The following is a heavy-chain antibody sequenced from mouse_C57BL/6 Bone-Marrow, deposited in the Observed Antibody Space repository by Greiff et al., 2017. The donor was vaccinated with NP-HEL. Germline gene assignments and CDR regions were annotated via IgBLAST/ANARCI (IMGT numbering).Heavy chain of an antibody. Sequence: VKLVESGPGLVAPSQSLSITCTVSGFSLTSYGVDWVRQSPGKGLEWLGVIWGVGSTNYNSALKSRLSISKDNSKSQVFLKMNSLQTDDTAMYYCATYYDYDTSYFDYWGQGTTLTVSS. D-gene: IGHD2-4*01. CDR2: IWGVGST. CDR3: ATYYDYDTSYFDY. CDR1: GFSLTSYG. V-gene: IGHV2-6*01. J-gene: IGHJ2*01.